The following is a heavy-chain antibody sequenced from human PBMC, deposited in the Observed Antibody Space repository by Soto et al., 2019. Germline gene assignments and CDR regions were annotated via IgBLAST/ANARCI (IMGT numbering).Heavy chain of an antibody. V-gene: IGHV4-59*01. Sequence: TLSLTCNVSGGSLSRYYWSWIRQPPGKGLEWIGYIYYSGSTNYNPSLKSRVTISVDTSKNQFSLKLSSVTAADTAVYYCARDEGPEYFQHWGQGTLVTVSS. CDR3: ARDEGPEYFQH. J-gene: IGHJ1*01. CDR1: GGSLSRYY. CDR2: IYYSGST.